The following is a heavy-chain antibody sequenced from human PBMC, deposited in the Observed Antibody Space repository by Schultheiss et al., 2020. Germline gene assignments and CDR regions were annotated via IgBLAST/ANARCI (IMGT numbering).Heavy chain of an antibody. Sequence: GGSLRLSCAPSGFTFSFYSMNWVRQVPGKGLEWVSHIDSGGYAMFYLDSVKGRFIISRDNSKNSLDLEMKSLRDEDTGVYFCVRGSSAYGFFQGMDFWGQGATVTVSS. CDR2: IDSGGYAM. CDR1: GFTFSFYS. D-gene: IGHD3-22*01. V-gene: IGHV3-48*02. J-gene: IGHJ6*02. CDR3: VRGSSAYGFFQGMDF.